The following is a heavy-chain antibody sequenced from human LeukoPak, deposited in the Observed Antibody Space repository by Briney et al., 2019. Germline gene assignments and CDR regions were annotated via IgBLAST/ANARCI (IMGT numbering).Heavy chain of an antibody. CDR1: GFTVSSNY. CDR2: IYSGDST. Sequence: GGSLRLSCAASGFTVSSNYMSWVRQAPGKGLEWVSVIYSGDSTYYADSVKGRFTISRDNSKNTLYLQMNSLRAEDTAVYYCARWLQFEYAFDIWGQGTMVTVSS. J-gene: IGHJ3*02. D-gene: IGHD5-24*01. V-gene: IGHV3-66*02. CDR3: ARWLQFEYAFDI.